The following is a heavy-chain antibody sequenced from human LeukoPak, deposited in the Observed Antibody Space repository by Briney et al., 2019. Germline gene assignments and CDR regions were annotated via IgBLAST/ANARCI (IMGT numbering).Heavy chain of an antibody. V-gene: IGHV1-69*04. CDR3: ARQDCTNGVCYWGWFDP. D-gene: IGHD2-8*01. Sequence: SVKVSCKASGGTFSSYAISWVRQAPGQGLEWMGRIIPIFVITNYAQKFQGSVTITADKSTSTAYMELSSLRSEDTAVYYCARQDCTNGVCYWGWFDPWGQGTLVTVSS. CDR2: IIPIFVIT. CDR1: GGTFSSYA. J-gene: IGHJ5*02.